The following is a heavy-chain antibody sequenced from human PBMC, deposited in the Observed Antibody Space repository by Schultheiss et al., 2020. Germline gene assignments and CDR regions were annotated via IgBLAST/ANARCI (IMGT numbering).Heavy chain of an antibody. Sequence: SQTLSLTCTVSGGSISSSSYYWGWIRQPPGKGLEWIGEINHSGSTNYNPSLKSRVTISVDTSKNQFSLKLSSVTAADTAVYYCARVPSYYDFWSGYSPDAFDIWGQGTLVTSPQ. V-gene: IGHV4-39*07. CDR2: INHSGST. CDR3: ARVPSYYDFWSGYSPDAFDI. D-gene: IGHD3-3*01. J-gene: IGHJ4*02. CDR1: GGSISSSSYY.